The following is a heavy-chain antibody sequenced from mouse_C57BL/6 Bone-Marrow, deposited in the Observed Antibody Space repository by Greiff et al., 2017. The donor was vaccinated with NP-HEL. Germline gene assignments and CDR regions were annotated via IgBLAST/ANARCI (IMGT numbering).Heavy chain of an antibody. CDR1: GYAFSSSW. CDR2: IYPGDGDT. Sequence: QVQLPQSGPELVKPGASVKISCKASGYAFSSSWMNWVKQRPGKGLEWIGRIYPGDGDTNYNGKFKGKATLTADKSSSTAYMQLSSLTSEDSAVYFCARGTHDAMDDWGQGTSVTVSS. CDR3: ARGTHDAMDD. D-gene: IGHD3-3*01. J-gene: IGHJ4*01. V-gene: IGHV1-82*01.